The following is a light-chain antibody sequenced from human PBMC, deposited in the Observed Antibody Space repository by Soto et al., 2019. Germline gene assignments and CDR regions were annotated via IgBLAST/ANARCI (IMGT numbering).Light chain of an antibody. Sequence: EIVMTQSPATLSVSPGERATLSCRASQSISNKLAWYQQKPGQAPRLLIYGASTRATGIPVRFSGSGSGTEFTLTITSLQSEDFAVYYCQEYNNWHPITFGGGTKVDIK. V-gene: IGKV3-15*01. CDR1: QSISNK. CDR3: QEYNNWHPIT. CDR2: GAS. J-gene: IGKJ4*01.